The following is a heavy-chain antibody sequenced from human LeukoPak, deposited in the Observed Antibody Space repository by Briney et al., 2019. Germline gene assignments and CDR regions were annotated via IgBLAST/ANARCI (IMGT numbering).Heavy chain of an antibody. V-gene: IGHV6-1*01. D-gene: IGHD1-26*01. CDR2: TYSRSKWFN. J-gene: IGHJ4*02. CDR3: ARGTGSLDY. Sequence: SQTLSLTCAISGDSVSSKSASWNWIRQSPSRGLEWLGRTYSRSKWFNDYALSVKSRIGVNPDTSKNQFSLHLSSVTPDDTAVYYCARGTGSLDYWGQGTLVTVSS. CDR1: GDSVSSKSAS.